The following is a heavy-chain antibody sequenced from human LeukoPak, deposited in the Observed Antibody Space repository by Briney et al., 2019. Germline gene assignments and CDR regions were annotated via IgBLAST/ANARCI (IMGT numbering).Heavy chain of an antibody. V-gene: IGHV3-7*01. Sequence: GRSRTLSCAGTGLFFSDVWINWFRQAPGKWLEWVADIEKVVRENKYVDSVKGRFTMSRDNAKNSLYLEMNSLRGEDTAVYYCAAGYGWLTDFWGQAPLVTVSS. CDR2: IEKVVREN. CDR1: GLFFSDVW. CDR3: AAGYGWLTDF. D-gene: IGHD2-8*02. J-gene: IGHJ4*02.